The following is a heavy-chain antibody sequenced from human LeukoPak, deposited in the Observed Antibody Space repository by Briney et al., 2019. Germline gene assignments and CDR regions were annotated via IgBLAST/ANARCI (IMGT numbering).Heavy chain of an antibody. Sequence: PGGSLRLSCAASGFTFSSYWMSWVRQAPGKGLEWVSAISGSGGSTYYADSVKGRFTISRDNSKNTLYLQMNSLRAEDTAVYYCAKDGSHSHGMDVWGQGTTVTVSS. J-gene: IGHJ6*02. CDR2: ISGSGGST. CDR3: AKDGSHSHGMDV. CDR1: GFTFSSYW. V-gene: IGHV3-23*01. D-gene: IGHD2-2*03.